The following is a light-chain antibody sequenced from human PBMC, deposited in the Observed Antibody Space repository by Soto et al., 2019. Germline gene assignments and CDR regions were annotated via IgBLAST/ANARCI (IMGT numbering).Light chain of an antibody. CDR2: KTS. CDR1: QNINGW. J-gene: IGKJ1*01. V-gene: IGKV1-5*03. CDR3: QQYNSYRT. Sequence: DVQMTQSPTTLSASVGDRVTITFRASQNINGWLAWYQRKPGKAPKLLIHKTSNLESGVPLRFSGSGSGTEFTLTISSLQPDDFATYYCQQYNSYRTFGQGTKVDIK.